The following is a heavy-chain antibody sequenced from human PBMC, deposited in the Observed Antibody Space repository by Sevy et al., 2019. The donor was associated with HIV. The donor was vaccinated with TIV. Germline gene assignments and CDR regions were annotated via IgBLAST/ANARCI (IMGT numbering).Heavy chain of an antibody. Sequence: ASVKVSCKASGGTFSSYAISWVRQAPGQGLEWIGGIIPIFGTANYAQKFQGRVTITADESTSTAYMELSSLRSEDTAVYYCARAVANWNWASYYGMDVWGQGTTVTVSS. J-gene: IGHJ6*02. D-gene: IGHD1-7*01. CDR1: GGTFSSYA. V-gene: IGHV1-69*13. CDR3: ARAVANWNWASYYGMDV. CDR2: IIPIFGTA.